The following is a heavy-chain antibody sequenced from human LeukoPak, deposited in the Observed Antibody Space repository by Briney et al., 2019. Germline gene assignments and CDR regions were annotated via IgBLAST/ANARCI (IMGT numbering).Heavy chain of an antibody. CDR3: ARDTVYYDSSGSNYYGMDV. D-gene: IGHD3-22*01. CDR1: GFTFSNYG. CDR2: IWYDGSNK. V-gene: IGHV3-33*08. J-gene: IGHJ6*02. Sequence: GGSLRLSCAGAGFTFSNYGMHWVRQAPGKGLEWVAVIWYDGSNKYYADSVKGRFTISRDNSKNTLYLQMNSLRAEDTAVYYCARDTVYYDSSGSNYYGMDVWGQGTTVTVSS.